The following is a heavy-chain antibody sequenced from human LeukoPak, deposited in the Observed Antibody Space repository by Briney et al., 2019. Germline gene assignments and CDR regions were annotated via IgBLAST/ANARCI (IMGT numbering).Heavy chain of an antibody. Sequence: SETLSLTCTVSGGSISSGSYYWSWIRQPAGKGLEWIGRIYTSGSTNYNPSLKSRVTISVDTSKNQFSLKLSSVTAADTAVYYCARVADYYDSSGYYDYWGQGTLVTVSS. D-gene: IGHD3-22*01. CDR2: IYTSGST. J-gene: IGHJ4*02. CDR3: ARVADYYDSSGYYDY. CDR1: GGSISSGSYY. V-gene: IGHV4-61*02.